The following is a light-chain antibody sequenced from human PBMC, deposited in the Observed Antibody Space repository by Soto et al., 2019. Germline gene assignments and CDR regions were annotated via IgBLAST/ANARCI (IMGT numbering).Light chain of an antibody. CDR1: SSNIGTGYN. V-gene: IGLV1-40*01. J-gene: IGLJ1*01. CDR2: DNY. CDR3: QSDDSSLSEV. Sequence: QSVLTQPPSVSGAPGQRVTLSCTGRSSNIGTGYNVHWYQQLPGTAPKLLIYDNYNRPSGVPDRFSGAKSGSSTSLAITGLQAEDEADYYCQSDDSSLSEVFGTGTKVTVL.